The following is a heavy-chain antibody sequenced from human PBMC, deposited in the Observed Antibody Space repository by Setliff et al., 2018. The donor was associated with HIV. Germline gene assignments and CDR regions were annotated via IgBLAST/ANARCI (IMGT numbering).Heavy chain of an antibody. CDR3: ARGMQYQLLRNWYFDL. D-gene: IGHD2-2*01. Sequence: SETLSLTCTVSGYSISSGYWWVWIRQPPGKGLEWIGSIHQSGNTYANPSLKSRVTMSVDTSKNQFSLSLTSVTAADTAVYYCARGMQYQLLRNWYFDLWGRGTLVTVSS. J-gene: IGHJ2*01. CDR1: GYSISSGYW. CDR2: IHQSGNT. V-gene: IGHV4-38-2*02.